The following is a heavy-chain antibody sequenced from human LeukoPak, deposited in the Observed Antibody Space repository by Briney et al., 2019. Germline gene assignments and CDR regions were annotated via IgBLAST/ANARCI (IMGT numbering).Heavy chain of an antibody. CDR1: GFTFSSYS. CDR2: ISSDSSYI. J-gene: IGHJ3*02. V-gene: IGHV3-21*01. D-gene: IGHD2-21*02. Sequence: GGSLRLSCAASGFTFSSYSLNWVPQAPGKGLEWLSSISSDSSYIYYADSVKGRFTISRDNAKNSLYLQMNSLGAEDTAVYYCARGAPGVTMAFDIWGQGTMVTVSS. CDR3: ARGAPGVTMAFDI.